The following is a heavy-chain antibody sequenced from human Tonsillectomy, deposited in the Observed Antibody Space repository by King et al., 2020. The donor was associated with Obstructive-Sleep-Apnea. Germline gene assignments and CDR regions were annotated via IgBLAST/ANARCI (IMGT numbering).Heavy chain of an antibody. CDR3: ARGSGAAAVNWFDP. Sequence: VQLQQWGAGLLKPSETLSLTCAVFVGSFNEYYWSWIRQPSGKGLECIGEINHSGSTNYNPSRKSRVTVSVDPSKNQFSLKLNSVTAADTAVYYCARGSGAAAVNWFDPWGQGTLVTVSS. CDR1: VGSFNEYY. CDR2: INHSGST. J-gene: IGHJ5*02. D-gene: IGHD6-13*01. V-gene: IGHV4-34*01.